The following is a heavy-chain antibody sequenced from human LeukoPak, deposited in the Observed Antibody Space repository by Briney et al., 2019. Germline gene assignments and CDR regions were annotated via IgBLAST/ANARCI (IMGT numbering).Heavy chain of an antibody. V-gene: IGHV3-30*04. CDR1: GFTFSSYA. Sequence: GGSLRLSCAASGFTFSSYAMHWVRQAPGKGLEWVAVISYDGGNKYYADSVKGRFTISRDNSKNTLYLQMNSLRAEDTAVYYCARERFDYYDSSGYYYPYYFDYWGQGTLVTVSS. D-gene: IGHD3-22*01. CDR2: ISYDGGNK. CDR3: ARERFDYYDSSGYYYPYYFDY. J-gene: IGHJ4*02.